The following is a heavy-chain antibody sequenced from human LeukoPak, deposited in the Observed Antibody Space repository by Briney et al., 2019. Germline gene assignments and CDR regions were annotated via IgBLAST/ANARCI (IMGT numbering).Heavy chain of an antibody. Sequence: GRSLRLSCAASGFTFGDHGMHWVRQAAGKGLEWVSGISWNSGDIGCADSVKGRFTISRDNAKNSLYVQMNNLKPEDTALYYCAKASGSGIFNPFDYWGQGTLVTVSS. CDR3: AKASGSGIFNPFDY. J-gene: IGHJ4*02. V-gene: IGHV3-9*01. CDR1: GFTFGDHG. CDR2: ISWNSGDI. D-gene: IGHD3-10*01.